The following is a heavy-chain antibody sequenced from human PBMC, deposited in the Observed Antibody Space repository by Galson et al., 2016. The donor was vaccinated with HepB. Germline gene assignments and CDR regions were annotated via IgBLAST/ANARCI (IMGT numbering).Heavy chain of an antibody. CDR1: GDSMTNDNYF. J-gene: IGHJ4*02. CDR3: ARAVKGGAVRLDY. CDR2: IYYTGTI. Sequence: SETLSLTCIVSGDSMTNDNYFWGWIRQPPGKPLEWIASIYYTGTIPYNPSLKSRVTMSKDTSNNQFSLKLRSVTAADTAIYFCARAVKGGAVRLDYWGQGTLVTVSS. D-gene: IGHD3-10*01. V-gene: IGHV4-39*07.